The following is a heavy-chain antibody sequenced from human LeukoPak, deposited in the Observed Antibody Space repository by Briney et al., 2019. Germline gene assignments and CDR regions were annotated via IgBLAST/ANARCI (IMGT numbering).Heavy chain of an antibody. J-gene: IGHJ4*02. CDR3: ARGGPGIAARLGDDY. Sequence: ASVKVSCKASGYTFTCYYMHWVRQAPGQGLEWMGWINPNSGGTNYAQKFQGRVTMTRDTSICTAYMELSRLRSDDTAVYYCARGGPGIAARLGDDYWGQGTLVTVSS. V-gene: IGHV1-2*02. D-gene: IGHD6-6*01. CDR1: GYTFTCYY. CDR2: INPNSGGT.